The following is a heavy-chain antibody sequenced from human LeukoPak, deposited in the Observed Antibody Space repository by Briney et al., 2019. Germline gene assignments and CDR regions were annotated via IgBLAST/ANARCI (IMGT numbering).Heavy chain of an antibody. CDR2: IYSGGST. J-gene: IGHJ4*02. CDR3: ASSFTQTGYMEFDY. CDR1: GASVSSGKTY. V-gene: IGHV4-61*01. D-gene: IGHD3-9*01. Sequence: KTSETLSLTCSVSGASVSSGKTYWSWILQTPGKGLEWIGYIYSGGSTDYNPSLKSRVTISLDTSKNQFSLQLRSVIAADTALYYCASSFTQTGYMEFDYWGQGALVTVSS.